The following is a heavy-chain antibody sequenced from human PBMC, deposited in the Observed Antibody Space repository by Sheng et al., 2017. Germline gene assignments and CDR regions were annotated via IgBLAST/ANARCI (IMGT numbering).Heavy chain of an antibody. CDR3: ARPVDCSSTSCFGGGFDY. J-gene: IGHJ4*02. Sequence: QVQLQQWGAGLLKPSETLSLTCAVYGGSFRGYYWSWIRQPPGKGLEWIGEINHSGSTNYNPSLKSRVTISVDTSKNQFSLKLSSVTGADTAVYYCARPVDCSSTSCFGGGFDYWGQGTLVTSPQ. CDR2: INHSGST. D-gene: IGHD2-2*01. CDR1: GGSFRGYY. V-gene: IGHV4-34*02.